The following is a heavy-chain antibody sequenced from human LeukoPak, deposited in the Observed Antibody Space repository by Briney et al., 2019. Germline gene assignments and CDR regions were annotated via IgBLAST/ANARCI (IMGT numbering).Heavy chain of an antibody. D-gene: IGHD3-16*01. J-gene: IGHJ5*02. Sequence: GASVKVSCKASGYTFTKYFITWVRQAPGQGLEWMGWFDSKNDIASYAEKLQDRVTMTADTSTDTAYLELRSLRSDDTAVYFCARNAQKECYDGARSFFDPWGQGTLVTVSS. CDR3: ARNAQKECYDGARSFFDP. CDR1: GYTFTKYF. CDR2: FDSKNDIA. V-gene: IGHV1-18*01.